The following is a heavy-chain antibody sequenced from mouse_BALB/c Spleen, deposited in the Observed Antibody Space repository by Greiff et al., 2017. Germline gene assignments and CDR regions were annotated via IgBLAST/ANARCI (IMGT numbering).Heavy chain of an antibody. CDR3: ARSPYGLDY. Sequence: QVQLQQPGAELVKPGASVKLSCKASGYTFTSYWMHWVKQRPGQGLEWIGEINPSNGRTNYNEKFKSKATLTVDKSSSTAYMQLSSLTSEDSAVYYCARSPYGLDYWGQGTTPTGSS. D-gene: IGHD2-10*02. J-gene: IGHJ2*01. CDR2: INPSNGRT. V-gene: IGHV1S81*02. CDR1: GYTFTSYW.